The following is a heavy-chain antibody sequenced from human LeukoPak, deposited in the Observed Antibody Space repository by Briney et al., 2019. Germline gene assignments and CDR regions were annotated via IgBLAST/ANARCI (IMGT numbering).Heavy chain of an antibody. CDR3: ARARSRGRYFDWLLLAVIDY. Sequence: ASVKVSCKASGYTFTSYYMHWVRQAPGQGLEWMGIINPSGGSTSYAQEFQGRVTMTRDMSTSTVYMELSSLRSEDTAVYYCARARSRGRYFDWLLLAVIDYWGQGTLVTVSS. V-gene: IGHV1-46*01. CDR1: GYTFTSYY. D-gene: IGHD3-9*01. J-gene: IGHJ4*02. CDR2: INPSGGST.